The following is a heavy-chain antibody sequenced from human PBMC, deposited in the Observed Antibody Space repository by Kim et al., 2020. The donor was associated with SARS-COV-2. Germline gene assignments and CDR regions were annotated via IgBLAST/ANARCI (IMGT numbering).Heavy chain of an antibody. D-gene: IGHD2-2*01. CDR2: ISGSGGST. V-gene: IGHV3-23*01. J-gene: IGHJ6*02. Sequence: GGSLRLSCAASGFTFSSYAMSWVRQAPGKGLEWVSAISGSGGSTYYADSVKGRFTISRDNSKNTLYLQMNSLRAEDTAVYYCAKEGLVPAAMTNYYGMDVWGQGTTVTVSS. CDR1: GFTFSSYA. CDR3: AKEGLVPAAMTNYYGMDV.